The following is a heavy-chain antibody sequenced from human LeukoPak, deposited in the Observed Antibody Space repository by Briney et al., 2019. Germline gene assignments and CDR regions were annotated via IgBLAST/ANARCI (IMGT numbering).Heavy chain of an antibody. J-gene: IGHJ4*02. V-gene: IGHV5-51*01. Sequence: GESLKISCKGSGYSFTSYWIGWVRQMPGEGLEWMGIIYPGDSHTRYSPSFQGQVTISAGKSISTAYLQWSSLKASDTAMYYCARLPTNSETYFDYWGQGTLVTVSS. CDR2: IYPGDSHT. CDR1: GYSFTSYW. CDR3: ARLPTNSETYFDY. D-gene: IGHD1-26*01.